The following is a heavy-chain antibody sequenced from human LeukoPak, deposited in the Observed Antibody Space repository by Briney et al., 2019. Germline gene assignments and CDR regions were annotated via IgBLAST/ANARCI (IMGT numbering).Heavy chain of an antibody. CDR3: ARDTRELLGGYYFDY. J-gene: IGHJ4*02. CDR2: IYPAGGAA. CDR1: GYPFLRFC. Sequence: ASVKVSCKASGYPFLRFCIHWVRQAPGQGLEWMGKIYPAGGAATYAQKFQGRVTVTRDTSASTVYMELSSLRSEDTAVYYCARDTRELLGGYYFDYWGQGALVTVSS. D-gene: IGHD3-10*01. V-gene: IGHV1-46*01.